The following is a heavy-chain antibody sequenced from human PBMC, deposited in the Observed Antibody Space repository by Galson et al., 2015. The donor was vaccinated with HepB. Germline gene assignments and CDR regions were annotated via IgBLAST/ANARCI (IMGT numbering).Heavy chain of an antibody. CDR2: IKSNTYGATT. J-gene: IGHJ4*02. D-gene: IGHD5-18*01. CDR1: GFAFGAYA. Sequence: SLRLSCAASGFAFGAYAMSWVRQAPGKGLEWVGFIKSNTYGATTEYAASVKGRFIISRDDSKSIAYLQMNSQKSEGTAVYYCTRYSYGPNFDYWGQGTLVTVSS. V-gene: IGHV3-49*04. CDR3: TRYSYGPNFDY.